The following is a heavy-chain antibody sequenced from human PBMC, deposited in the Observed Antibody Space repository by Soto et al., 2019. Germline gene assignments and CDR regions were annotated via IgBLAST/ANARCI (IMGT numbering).Heavy chain of an antibody. CDR1: GSTFSSYG. V-gene: IGHV3-33*01. J-gene: IGHJ4*02. D-gene: IGHD6-19*01. Sequence: GGSLRLSCAASGSTFSSYGMHWVRQAPGKGLEWVAVIWYDGSNKYYADSVKGRFTISRDNSKNTLYLQMNSLRAEDTAVYYCAINQQWLAPFDYWGQGTLVTVSS. CDR2: IWYDGSNK. CDR3: AINQQWLAPFDY.